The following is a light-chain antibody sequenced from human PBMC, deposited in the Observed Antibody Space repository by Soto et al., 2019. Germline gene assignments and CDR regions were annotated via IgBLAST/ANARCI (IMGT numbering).Light chain of an antibody. CDR1: QSISSY. CDR3: QQYNSWPIT. Sequence: DIQMTQSPSSLSVSVGDRFTITCRASQSISSYLNWYQQKPGKAPKLLIYAASSLQSGVPSRFSGSGSGTDFTLTISSLQPEDFAVYYCQQYNSWPITFGQGTRLEIK. CDR2: AAS. V-gene: IGKV1-39*01. J-gene: IGKJ5*01.